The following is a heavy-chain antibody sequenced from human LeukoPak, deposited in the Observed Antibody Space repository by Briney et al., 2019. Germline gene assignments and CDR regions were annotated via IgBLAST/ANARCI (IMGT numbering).Heavy chain of an antibody. CDR1: GVTLAKYW. V-gene: IGHV3-7*01. J-gene: IGHJ4*02. D-gene: IGHD4-17*01. CDR2: IKPDGSDK. Sequence: GGSLRLSCAAPGVTLAKYWMTWGRQLAGVGGEWVATIKPDGSDKFYVDSVKGRFTISRDNAKNSLFLQMNSLRDEDTAVYYCIEGPTVTSHWGQGTLVTVSS. CDR3: IEGPTVTSH.